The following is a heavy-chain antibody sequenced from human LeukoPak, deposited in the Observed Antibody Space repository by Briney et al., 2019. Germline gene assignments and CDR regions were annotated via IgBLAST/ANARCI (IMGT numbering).Heavy chain of an antibody. D-gene: IGHD6-13*01. V-gene: IGHV4-59*01. CDR2: IYYSGST. J-gene: IGHJ6*02. CDR3: ARSIAAADYYYYYGMDV. Sequence: SETLSLTCTVSGGSISSYYWSWIRQPPGMGLEWIGYIYYSGSTNYNPSLKSRVTISVDTSKNQFSLKLSSVTAADTAVYYCARSIAAADYYYYYGMDVWGQGTTVTVSS. CDR1: GGSISSYY.